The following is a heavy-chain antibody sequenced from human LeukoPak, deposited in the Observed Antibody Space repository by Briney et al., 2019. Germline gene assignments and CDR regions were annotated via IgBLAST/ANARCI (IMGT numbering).Heavy chain of an antibody. D-gene: IGHD3-22*01. CDR1: GYTFTRYD. J-gene: IGHJ4*02. CDR2: MNPKSGNT. CDR3: ARGGTYYYDSSGYYSAFPPDY. Sequence: ASVRVSFKASGYTFTRYDINWVRQATGQGREWMGGMNPKSGNTGYAQKFQGRVTMTRNISISTAYMELSSLRSEDTAVYYCARGGTYYYDSSGYYSAFPPDYWGQGTLVTVSS. V-gene: IGHV1-8*01.